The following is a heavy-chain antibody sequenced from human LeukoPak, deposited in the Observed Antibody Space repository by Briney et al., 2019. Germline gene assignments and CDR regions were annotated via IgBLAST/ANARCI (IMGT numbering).Heavy chain of an antibody. CDR2: IYYSGST. V-gene: IGHV4-39*01. CDR1: GGSISSSSYY. J-gene: IGHJ4*02. CDR3: ARLGPPAYYYDSSGYYYVDY. Sequence: SETLSPTCTVSGGSISSSSYYWGWIRQPPGKGLEWIGSIYYSGSTYYNPSLKSRVTISVDTSKNQFSLKLSSVTAADTAVYYCARLGPPAYYYDSSGYYYVDYWGQGTLVTVSS. D-gene: IGHD3-22*01.